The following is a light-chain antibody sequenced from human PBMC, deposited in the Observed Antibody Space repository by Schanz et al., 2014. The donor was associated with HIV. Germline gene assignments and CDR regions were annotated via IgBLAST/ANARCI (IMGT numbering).Light chain of an antibody. Sequence: QSVLTQPPSASGSPGQSVSISCTGTSSDVSGYNYVSWYQQYPGKAPTLMIYEVNKRPFGVPHRFSGSKSGSTASLTISGLQAEDEADYYCSSYTSSTTYVFGAGTKVTVL. CDR3: SSYTSSTTYV. V-gene: IGLV2-8*01. J-gene: IGLJ1*01. CDR2: EVN. CDR1: SSDVSGYNY.